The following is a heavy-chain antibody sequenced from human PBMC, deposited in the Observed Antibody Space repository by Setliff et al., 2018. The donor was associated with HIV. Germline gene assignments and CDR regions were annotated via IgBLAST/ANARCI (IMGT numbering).Heavy chain of an antibody. CDR3: ARVGSGWSTFDY. CDR2: FNTETGNP. J-gene: IGHJ4*02. Sequence: ASVKVSCKASGYTLTTYAISWVRQAPGQGLEWMGWFNTETGNPMYAQGFRGRFVFSLDTSVSTAFLQINRLKAEDTAKYYCARVGSGWSTFDYWGQGALVTVSS. V-gene: IGHV7-4-1*02. CDR1: GYTLTTYA. D-gene: IGHD6-13*01.